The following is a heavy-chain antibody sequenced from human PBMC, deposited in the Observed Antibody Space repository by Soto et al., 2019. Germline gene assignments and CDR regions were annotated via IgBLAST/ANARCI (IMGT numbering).Heavy chain of an antibody. J-gene: IGHJ4*02. CDR1: GYSFTSLD. D-gene: IGHD1-26*01. Sequence: QVQLVQSGAEVREPGASVKVSCKASGYSFTSLDINWVRQTTGQGLEWMGWMRPSSGRTGYAQKFQGRVTMTRDTSINPAYMELSSLTSDDTAFYYCARGVTAGVDYWGQGTLVTVSS. CDR3: ARGVTAGVDY. V-gene: IGHV1-8*01. CDR2: MRPSSGRT.